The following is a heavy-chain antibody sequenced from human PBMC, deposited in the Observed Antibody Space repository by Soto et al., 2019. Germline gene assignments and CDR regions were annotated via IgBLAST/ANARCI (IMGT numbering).Heavy chain of an antibody. Sequence: APVKVSSKDSGYTVTGYDMPWVREAAGEEIEWKGWINRNRGGTNYAQKFQGWVTMTRETSIRSVYLELSRLGPGAAGVHAGARTGPSYHHGMDVRPQGTTVTVSS. CDR1: GYTVTGYD. CDR2: INRNRGGT. D-gene: IGHD1-1*01. J-gene: IGHJ6*02. V-gene: IGHV1-2*04. CDR3: ARTGPSYHHGMDV.